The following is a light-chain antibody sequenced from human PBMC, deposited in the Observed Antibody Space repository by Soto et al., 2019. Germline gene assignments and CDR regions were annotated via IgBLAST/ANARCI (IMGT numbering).Light chain of an antibody. V-gene: IGKV3-20*01. Sequence: EIVLTQSPGTLSLSPGERATLSCRASQSVSSNYLAWYQQKPGQAPRLLIYGASSRATGIPDRFSGSGSGTDDILPTSRREAQDFSVYYCQQYDSSSPYTFGQGTRLEIK. CDR3: QQYDSSSPYT. J-gene: IGKJ5*01. CDR1: QSVSSNY. CDR2: GAS.